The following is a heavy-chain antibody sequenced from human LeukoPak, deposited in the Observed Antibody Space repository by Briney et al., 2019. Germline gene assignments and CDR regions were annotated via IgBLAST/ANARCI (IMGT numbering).Heavy chain of an antibody. CDR3: ARASTTVPNLLDH. Sequence: TGGSLRLSCAASGFIFSRYWMHWVRQAPGKGLVWVARIKGDGSSTIYADSVKGRFTISRDNSKNTLYLQTSSLRAEDTAVYYCARASTTVPNLLDHWGRGTLVTVSS. V-gene: IGHV3-74*01. CDR1: GFIFSRYW. D-gene: IGHD4-17*01. CDR2: IKGDGSST. J-gene: IGHJ4*02.